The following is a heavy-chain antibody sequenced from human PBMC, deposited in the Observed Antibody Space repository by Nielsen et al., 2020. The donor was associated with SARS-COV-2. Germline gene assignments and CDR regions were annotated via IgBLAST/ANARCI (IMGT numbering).Heavy chain of an antibody. CDR2: INQDGSTT. V-gene: IGHV3-74*01. CDR1: GFSFSTYW. D-gene: IGHD5-24*01. CDR3: AKDSSIDGYYYYTGMDA. J-gene: IGHJ6*02. Sequence: GESLKISCAASGFSFSTYWMHWVRQAPGKGLVWVSRINQDGSTTNYGDSVKGRFTVSRDNSKNTLFLQMTSLGAEDTAVYYCAKDSSIDGYYYYTGMDAWGQGTTVTVSS.